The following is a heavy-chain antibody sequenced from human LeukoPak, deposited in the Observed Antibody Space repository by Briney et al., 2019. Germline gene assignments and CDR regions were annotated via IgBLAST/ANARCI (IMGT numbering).Heavy chain of an antibody. D-gene: IGHD5-24*01. V-gene: IGHV4-34*01. CDR2: INHSGST. J-gene: IGHJ6*03. CDR3: ARGDQGYNYYYYYMDV. Sequence: PSETLSLTCAVYGVSFSGYYWSWLRQPPGKGLEWIGEINHSGSTNYNPSLKGRVTISVDTSKNQFSLKLSSVTAADTAVYYCARGDQGYNYYYYYMDVWGKGTTVTVSS. CDR1: GVSFSGYY.